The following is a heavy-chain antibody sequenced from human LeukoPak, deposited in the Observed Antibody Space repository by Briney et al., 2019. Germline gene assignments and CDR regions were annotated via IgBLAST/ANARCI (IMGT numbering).Heavy chain of an antibody. V-gene: IGHV3-11*01. CDR1: GFTFSDYY. CDR2: ISSSGSTI. D-gene: IGHD3-10*01. J-gene: IGHJ1*01. Sequence: GGSLRLSCAASGFTFSDYYMSWTRQAPGKGLEWVSYISSSGSTIYYADSVKGRFTISRDNAKNSLYLQMNSLRAEDTAVYYCAKELLWVKAEYFQHWGQGTLVTVSS. CDR3: AKELLWVKAEYFQH.